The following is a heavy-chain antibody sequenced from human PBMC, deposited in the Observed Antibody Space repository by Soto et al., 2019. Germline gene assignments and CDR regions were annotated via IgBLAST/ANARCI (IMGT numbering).Heavy chain of an antibody. CDR1: GDSVSCETYF. D-gene: IGHD3-16*01. CDR2: TYHARKT. J-gene: IGHJ4*02. V-gene: IGHV4-61*01. Sequence: QVQLQASGPGLVKPSVTLSLTCTVSGDSVSCETYFGDWIRQPPGKGLEWIGYTYHARKTNYNPYLKSRVTLSLDTSWNQFSLRLTSVTPADTAVYYCATGRITFGGAAFDSWGRGTLVTVSS. CDR3: ATGRITFGGAAFDS.